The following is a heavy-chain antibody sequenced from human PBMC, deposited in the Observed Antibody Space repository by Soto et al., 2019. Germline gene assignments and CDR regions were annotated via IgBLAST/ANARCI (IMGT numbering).Heavy chain of an antibody. CDR1: GFRFSSYS. D-gene: IGHD2-8*02. V-gene: IGHV3-21*01. CDR2: ISSSGTSI. CDR3: ARVVSNSLDY. Sequence: LSLTCAASGFRFSSYSMTWVRQAPAKGLEWVSSISSSGTSIYYADSVQGRFIISRDNAKNSLYLQMNGLRAEDTAVYYCARVVSNSLDYWGQGTLVTVSS. J-gene: IGHJ4*02.